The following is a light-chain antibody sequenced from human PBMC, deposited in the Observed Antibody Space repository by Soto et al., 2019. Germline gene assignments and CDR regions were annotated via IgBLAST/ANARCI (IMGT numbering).Light chain of an antibody. CDR3: SSYTGSSSLVV. V-gene: IGLV2-14*01. J-gene: IGLJ2*01. CDR1: SSDVGGYNY. Sequence: QSALTQPASVSGSPGQSITISCAGTSSDVGGYNYVSWYQQHPGKAPRLMIYDVTNRPSGVSNRFSGSKPGNTASLTISVLQAEDEGNYYCSSYTGSSSLVVFGGGTKLTVL. CDR2: DVT.